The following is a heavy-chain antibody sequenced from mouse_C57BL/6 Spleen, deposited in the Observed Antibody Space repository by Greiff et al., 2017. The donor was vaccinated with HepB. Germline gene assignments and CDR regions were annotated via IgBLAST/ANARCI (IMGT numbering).Heavy chain of an antibody. Sequence: EVQGVESGEGLVKPGGSLKLSCAASGFTFSSYAMSWVRQTPEKRLEWVAYISSGGDYIYYADTVKGRFTISRDNARNTLYLQMSSLKSEDTAMYYCTRVKGLRGWYFDVWGTGTTVTVSS. D-gene: IGHD2-4*01. CDR1: GFTFSSYA. J-gene: IGHJ1*03. CDR3: TRVKGLRGWYFDV. V-gene: IGHV5-9-1*02. CDR2: ISSGGDYI.